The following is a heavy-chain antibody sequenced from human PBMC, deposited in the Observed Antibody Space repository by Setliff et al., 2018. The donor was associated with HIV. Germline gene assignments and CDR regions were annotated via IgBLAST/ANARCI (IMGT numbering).Heavy chain of an antibody. CDR2: IIPISGTA. J-gene: IGHJ4*02. CDR3: ARVGGIELWNQAYFDY. D-gene: IGHD1-1*01. CDR1: GGSFKNLA. Sequence: SVKVSCKASGGSFKNLAINCVRQAPGQGLEWMGGIIPISGTAVYAQNFRGRVMVATYDSTNSAYMEMSSLKSDDTAVYFCARVGGIELWNQAYFDYCGQGTLFTVSS. V-gene: IGHV1-69*05.